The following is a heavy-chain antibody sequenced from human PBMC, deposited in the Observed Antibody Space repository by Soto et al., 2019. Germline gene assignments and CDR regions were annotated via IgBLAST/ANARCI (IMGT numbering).Heavy chain of an antibody. CDR2: ISSNGGTT. CDR3: ARDGRAMNDY. Sequence: GGSLRLSCAASGFTFSTYAMQWVRQAPGKGLEFVSSISSNGGTTNYAYSVKGRFTISRDNSRDTLYLQMGSLRPEDMAVYYCARDGRAMNDYWGQGTLVTVSS. D-gene: IGHD5-18*01. V-gene: IGHV3-64*01. J-gene: IGHJ4*02. CDR1: GFTFSTYA.